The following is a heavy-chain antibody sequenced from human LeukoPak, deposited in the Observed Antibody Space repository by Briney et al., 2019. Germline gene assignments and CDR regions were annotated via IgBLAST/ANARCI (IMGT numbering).Heavy chain of an antibody. CDR2: ISSSSYI. J-gene: IGHJ4*02. CDR1: GFTFRSYG. CDR3: ARDNYYGDYTIDY. D-gene: IGHD4-17*01. V-gene: IGHV3-21*01. Sequence: PGRSLRLSCAASGFTFRSYGIHWVRQAPGKGLEWVSSISSSSYIYYADSVRGRFTISRDNAKNSLYLQMNSLRAEDTAVYFCARDNYYGDYTIDYWGQGTLVTVSS.